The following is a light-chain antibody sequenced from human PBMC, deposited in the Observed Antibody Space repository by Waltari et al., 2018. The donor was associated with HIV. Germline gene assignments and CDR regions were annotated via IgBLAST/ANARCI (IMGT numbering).Light chain of an antibody. V-gene: IGKV4-1*01. CDR2: WAS. Sequence: DIVMTQSPDSLAVSLGERATINCRSSQTVLYTSSNKIYLAWYQQRPGQPPKLRIYWASTREAGVPDRFSGSRSGTDFTLTISSLQAEDVAVYYCQQYYSTPLTFGPGTKVDIK. CDR1: QTVLYTSSNKIY. CDR3: QQYYSTPLT. J-gene: IGKJ3*01.